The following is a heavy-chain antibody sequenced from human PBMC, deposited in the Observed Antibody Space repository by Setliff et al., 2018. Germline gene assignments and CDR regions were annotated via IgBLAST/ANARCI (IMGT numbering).Heavy chain of an antibody. CDR1: GFTFGDDG. Sequence: GGSLRLSCTGSGFTFGDDGLSWFRQAPGKGLEWISFIRSKTYDATTEYAASVKGRFTISRDDSTNSLFLQMSSLKTDDTAVYYCAKTQFGSGSYFYDYWGQGTLVTVSS. J-gene: IGHJ4*02. V-gene: IGHV3-49*03. CDR3: AKTQFGSGSYFYDY. CDR2: IRSKTYDATT. D-gene: IGHD3-10*01.